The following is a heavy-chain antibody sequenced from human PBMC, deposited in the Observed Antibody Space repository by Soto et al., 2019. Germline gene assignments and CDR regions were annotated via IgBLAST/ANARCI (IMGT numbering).Heavy chain of an antibody. J-gene: IGHJ4*02. CDR1: GFTFSSYE. Sequence: EVQLVEYGGDLVQPGGSLRLSCAASGFTFSSYEMNWVRQAPGRGLEWISYISSSGNLIYYADSVRGRFTISRDSVKNSLFMQMNSLRAEDTAVYYCAREDRNCGGDCFSLWGQETIVTVSS. D-gene: IGHD2-21*02. V-gene: IGHV3-48*03. CDR3: AREDRNCGGDCFSL. CDR2: ISSSGNLI.